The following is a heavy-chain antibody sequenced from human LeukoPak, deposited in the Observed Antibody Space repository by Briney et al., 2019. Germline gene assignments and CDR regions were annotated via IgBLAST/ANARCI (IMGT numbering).Heavy chain of an antibody. CDR1: GFTFSSYA. Sequence: PGGSLRLSCAASGFTFSSYAMSWVRQAPGKGLEWVSVISGSGGSTYYADSVKGRFTISRDNSKNTLYLQMNSLRAEDTAVYYCAKSAFSYYDSSGHFDYWGQGTLVTVSS. D-gene: IGHD3-22*01. J-gene: IGHJ4*02. V-gene: IGHV3-23*01. CDR2: ISGSGGST. CDR3: AKSAFSYYDSSGHFDY.